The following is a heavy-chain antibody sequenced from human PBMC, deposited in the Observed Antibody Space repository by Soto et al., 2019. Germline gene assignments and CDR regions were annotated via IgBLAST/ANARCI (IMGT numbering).Heavy chain of an antibody. J-gene: IGHJ6*02. CDR1: GGTFSTAA. V-gene: IGHV1-69*05. CDR3: ARANDRVQSGGSYYYVMDV. D-gene: IGHD1-1*01. Sequence: QVQVVQSGAEMKKPGSSVKVSCKTSGGTFSTAAISWVRQAPGQGLEWMGGIMPIFRTADYAQKFQGRVTITPDESATTAYLELSSLRSEDTAVYYCARANDRVQSGGSYYYVMDVWGQGTTVTVTS. CDR2: IMPIFRTA.